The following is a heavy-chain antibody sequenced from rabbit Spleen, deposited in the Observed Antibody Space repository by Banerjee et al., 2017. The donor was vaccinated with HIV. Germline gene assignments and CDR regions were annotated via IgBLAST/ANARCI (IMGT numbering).Heavy chain of an antibody. Sequence: QLEESAGGLVQPGGSLKLSCKASGFTLSSYYMNWVRQAPGKGLEWIGYIDPVFGITYYANWVNGQFSISRENAQNTVLLQMTSLTAADTATYFCARDGAGGSYFALWGPGTLVTVS. D-gene: IGHD8-1*01. CDR1: GFTLSSYY. CDR2: IDPVFGIT. J-gene: IGHJ4*01. CDR3: ARDGAGGSYFAL. V-gene: IGHV1S7*01.